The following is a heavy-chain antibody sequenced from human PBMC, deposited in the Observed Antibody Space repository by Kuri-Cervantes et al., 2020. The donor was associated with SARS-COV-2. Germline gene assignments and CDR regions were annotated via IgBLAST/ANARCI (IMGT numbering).Heavy chain of an antibody. J-gene: IGHJ4*02. CDR1: GILFSASA. D-gene: IGHD3-3*01. Sequence: GESLKISCEVSGILFSASAIHSVRQASGKGLEWVGRVRGKANKYATAYAASVKGRFTISRDDSKSIAYLQMNSLKTEDTAVYYCTKNDFWSGYYLDYWGQGTLVTVSS. V-gene: IGHV3-73*01. CDR2: VRGKANKYAT. CDR3: TKNDFWSGYYLDY.